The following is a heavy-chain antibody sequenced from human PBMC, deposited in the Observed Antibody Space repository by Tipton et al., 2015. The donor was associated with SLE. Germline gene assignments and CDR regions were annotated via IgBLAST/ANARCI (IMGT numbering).Heavy chain of an antibody. V-gene: IGHV3-21*01. CDR3: ARVNVLWWNYFDY. Sequence: GSLRLSCAASGFTFSSYSMNWVRQAPGKGLEWVSSISSSSSYIYYADSVKGRFTISRDNAKNSLYLQMNSLRAEDTAVYYCARVNVLWWNYFDYWGRGALVTVSS. D-gene: IGHD2-21*01. CDR2: ISSSSSYI. CDR1: GFTFSSYS. J-gene: IGHJ4*01.